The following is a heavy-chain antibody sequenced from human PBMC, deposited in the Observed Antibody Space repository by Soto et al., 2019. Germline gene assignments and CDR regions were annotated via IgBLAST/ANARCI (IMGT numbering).Heavy chain of an antibody. CDR3: ARNEPCNIFGMDV. Sequence: EVQLVESGGGLVKPGGSLRLSCAASGFTFSSYSMNWVRQAPGKGLEWVSSISSSSFSINYADSVKGRFSISRDNAQNSLHLQTNNLRAEHTAVYYCARNEPCNIFGMDVWGQGTTVTVSS. CDR2: ISSSSFSI. V-gene: IGHV3-21*01. CDR1: GFTFSSYS. J-gene: IGHJ6*02.